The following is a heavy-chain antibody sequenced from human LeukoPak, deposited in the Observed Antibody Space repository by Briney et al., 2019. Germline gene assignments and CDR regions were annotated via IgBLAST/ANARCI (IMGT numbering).Heavy chain of an antibody. CDR2: IIPIFGTA. D-gene: IGHD2-15*01. J-gene: IGHJ4*02. CDR1: GGTFSSYA. CDR3: ARGSVVYCSGGSCERPFFGDY. Sequence: SVKVSCKASGGTFSSYAISWVREAPGQGLEWMGGIIPIFGTANYAQKFQGRVTITADESTSTAYMELSSLRSEDTAVYYCARGSVVYCSGGSCERPFFGDYWGQGTLVTVSS. V-gene: IGHV1-69*13.